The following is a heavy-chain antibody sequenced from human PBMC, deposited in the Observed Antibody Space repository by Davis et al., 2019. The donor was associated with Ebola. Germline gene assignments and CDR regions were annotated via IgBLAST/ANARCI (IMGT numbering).Heavy chain of an antibody. CDR3: ARARVGSGYYLTLYYFDY. CDR1: GGSISSYY. D-gene: IGHD3-22*01. CDR2: IYYSGST. V-gene: IGHV4-59*01. J-gene: IGHJ4*02. Sequence: MPSETLSLTCTVSGGSISSYYWSWIRQHPGKGLEWIGYIYYSGSTYYNPSLKSRVTISVDTSKNQFSLKLSSVTAADTAVYYCARARVGSGYYLTLYYFDYWGQGTLVTVSS.